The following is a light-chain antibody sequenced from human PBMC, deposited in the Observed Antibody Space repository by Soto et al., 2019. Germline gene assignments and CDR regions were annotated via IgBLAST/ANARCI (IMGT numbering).Light chain of an antibody. V-gene: IGKV1-5*03. Sequence: DIQMTQSPSTLSASVGDRVTITCRASQSISTWLAWYQQKPGKAPKLLIYKASTLESGVPSRFSGGGSGTEFTLTISSLQPDDFASYYCQQYNNYWTFGQGTQVEIK. CDR3: QQYNNYWT. J-gene: IGKJ1*01. CDR1: QSISTW. CDR2: KAS.